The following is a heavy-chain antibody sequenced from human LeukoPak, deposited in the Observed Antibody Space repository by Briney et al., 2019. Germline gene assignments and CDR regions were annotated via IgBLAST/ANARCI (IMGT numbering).Heavy chain of an antibody. Sequence: PSETLSLTCTVSGGSISSYYWSWIRQPPGKGLEWIGYIYYSGSTNYNPSLESRVTISVDTSKNQFSLKLSSVTAADTAVYYCARHSYCSSTSCYPYYFDYWGQGTLVTVSS. CDR1: GGSISSYY. V-gene: IGHV4-59*08. J-gene: IGHJ4*02. CDR2: IYYSGST. CDR3: ARHSYCSSTSCYPYYFDY. D-gene: IGHD2-2*01.